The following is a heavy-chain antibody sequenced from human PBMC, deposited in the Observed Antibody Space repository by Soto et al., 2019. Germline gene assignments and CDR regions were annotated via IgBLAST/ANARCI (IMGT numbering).Heavy chain of an antibody. V-gene: IGHV4-59*01. Sequence: SETLSLTCTVSGGSISSYDWSWIRQPPGKGLEWIGYIYYSGSTNYNPSLKSRVTISVDTSKNQFSLKLSSVTAADTAVYYCASLPLVDDILTGYPYFDFWGQGTLVTVSS. CDR2: IYYSGST. CDR3: ASLPLVDDILTGYPYFDF. D-gene: IGHD3-9*01. CDR1: GGSISSYD. J-gene: IGHJ4*02.